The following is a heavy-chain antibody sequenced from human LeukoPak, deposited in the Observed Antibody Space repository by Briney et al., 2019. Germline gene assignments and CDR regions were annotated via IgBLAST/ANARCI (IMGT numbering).Heavy chain of an antibody. J-gene: IGHJ2*01. D-gene: IGHD2-21*02. Sequence: GGSLRLSCAASGFTFSGRWTGWVRQAPGKGLEYVANIKQDGSEKYYVDSVQGRFAISRDNADSSLYLQMNSLRAEDMAVYCCARLVVVTAQYWYYDLWGRGTLVTVSS. CDR2: IKQDGSEK. V-gene: IGHV3-7*01. CDR3: ARLVVVTAQYWYYDL. CDR1: GFTFSGRW.